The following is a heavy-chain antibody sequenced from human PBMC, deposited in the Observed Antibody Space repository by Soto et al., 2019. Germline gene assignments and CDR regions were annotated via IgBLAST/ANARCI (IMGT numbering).Heavy chain of an antibody. CDR2: ISYDGSSE. V-gene: IGHV3-30*03. J-gene: IGHJ4*02. D-gene: IGHD6-19*01. Sequence: QVRLVESGGGVVQPGRSLRLSCAPSGFAFSAYAMHWVRQAPGKGLEWVAIISYDGSSEYYGDSVRGRFTISRDNVDNPLYLQRNHLRPEDTALYLCVREAGAVAGNGHLDQCGKGTPVTVSS. CDR3: VREAGAVAGNGHLDQ. CDR1: GFAFSAYA.